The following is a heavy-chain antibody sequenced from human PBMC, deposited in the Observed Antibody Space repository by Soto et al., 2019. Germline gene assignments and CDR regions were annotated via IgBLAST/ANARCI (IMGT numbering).Heavy chain of an antibody. J-gene: IGHJ4*02. CDR3: AKFFVETGSNSGWPWSFHY. Sequence: EVQLLESGGGLVQPGRSLRLSCAASGFTFSNYAMSWVRQAPGQGLDWVSVISGSGGTTYYADSVKGRFTISRDNSKNPLFLQMNSLRAEDAAVYYCAKFFVETGSNSGWPWSFHYWGQGTLVTVSS. D-gene: IGHD6-25*01. CDR1: GFTFSNYA. CDR2: ISGSGGTT. V-gene: IGHV3-23*01.